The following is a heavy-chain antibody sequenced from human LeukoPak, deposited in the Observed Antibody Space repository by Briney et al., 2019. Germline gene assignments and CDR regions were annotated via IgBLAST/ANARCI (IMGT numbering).Heavy chain of an antibody. D-gene: IGHD3-10*01. J-gene: IGHJ4*02. CDR1: GVSISSYY. V-gene: IGHV4-59*01. Sequence: NSSETLSLNCTVSGVSISSYYWSWIRQPPGKGLEWVGYIFYGRSTNYNTSLKSRVTISVDTSKTQFCLKLSSVTAADTAVYYCARDLYGSGSLSWGQGTLVTVSP. CDR3: ARDLYGSGSLS. CDR2: IFYGRST.